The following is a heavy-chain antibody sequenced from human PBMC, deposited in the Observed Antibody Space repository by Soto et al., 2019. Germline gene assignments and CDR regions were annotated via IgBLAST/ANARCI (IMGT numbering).Heavy chain of an antibody. CDR2: IKQDGSEK. Sequence: GGSLRLSCAASGFTFSSYWMSWVRQAPGKGLEWVANIKQDGSEKYYVDSVKGRFTISRDNAKNSLYLQMNSLRAEDTAGYYCARDRTWGSTRYFDLWGRGTRVTVSS. CDR1: GFTFSSYW. CDR3: ARDRTWGSTRYFDL. J-gene: IGHJ2*01. D-gene: IGHD7-27*01. V-gene: IGHV3-7*01.